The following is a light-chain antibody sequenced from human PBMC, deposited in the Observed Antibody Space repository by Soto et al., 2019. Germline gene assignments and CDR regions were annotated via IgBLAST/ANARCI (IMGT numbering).Light chain of an antibody. CDR2: GAS. V-gene: IGKV3-20*01. CDR1: QSVSSSY. CDR3: QQYGSSPLT. J-gene: IGKJ4*01. Sequence: EIVLTQSPGTLSLSPGERATLSCRASQSVSSSYLARYQHKPGQAPRLLIYGASSRATGIPDRFSGSGSGTDFTLTISRLEPEDFAVYYCQQYGSSPLTFGGGTKVDIK.